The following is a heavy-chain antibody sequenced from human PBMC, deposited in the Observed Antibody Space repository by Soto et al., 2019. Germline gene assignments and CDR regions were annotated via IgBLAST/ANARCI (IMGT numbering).Heavy chain of an antibody. J-gene: IGHJ3*02. CDR2: IYYSGST. Sequence: QVQLQESGPGLVKPSQTLSLTCTVSGGSFSSGGYYWSWIRQHPGKGLEWIGYIYYSGSTYYNPSLKSRVTISVDTSKNHFSLKLSSVTAADTAVYYCAREVDYGGNVDAFDIWGQGTMVTVSS. D-gene: IGHD4-17*01. CDR3: AREVDYGGNVDAFDI. V-gene: IGHV4-31*03. CDR1: GGSFSSGGYY.